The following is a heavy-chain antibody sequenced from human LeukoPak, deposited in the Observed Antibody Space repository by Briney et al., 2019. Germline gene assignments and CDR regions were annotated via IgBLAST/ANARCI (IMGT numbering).Heavy chain of an antibody. V-gene: IGHV4-34*01. CDR2: INHSGST. J-gene: IGHJ4*02. CDR3: ARGDDDFWSGYLGY. CDR1: GGSFSGYY. D-gene: IGHD3-3*01. Sequence: SETLSLTCAVYGGSFSGYYWSWIRQPPGKGLEWIGEINHSGSTNYNPSLKSRVTISVDTSKNQFSLKLSSVTAADTAVYCCARGDDDFWSGYLGYWGQGTLVTVSS.